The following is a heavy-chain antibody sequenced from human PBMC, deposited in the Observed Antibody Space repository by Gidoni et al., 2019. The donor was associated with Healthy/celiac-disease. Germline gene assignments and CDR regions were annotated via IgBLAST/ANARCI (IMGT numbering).Heavy chain of an antibody. V-gene: IGHV4-34*01. CDR1: GGSFSGYF. CDR2: INHSGST. CDR3: ARGRQMGVYAILYYYGMDV. D-gene: IGHD2-8*02. J-gene: IGHJ6*02. Sequence: QVQLQQWGAGLLKPSETLSLTCAVYGGSFSGYFWSWVRQPPGKGLEWIGEINHSGSTNYNPSLKSRVTISVDTSKNQFSLKLSSVTAADTAVYYCARGRQMGVYAILYYYGMDVWGQGTTVTVSS.